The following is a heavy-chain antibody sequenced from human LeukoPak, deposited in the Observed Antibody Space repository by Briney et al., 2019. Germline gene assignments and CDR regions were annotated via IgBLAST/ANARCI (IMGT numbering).Heavy chain of an antibody. CDR3: ASTRYSDYYDY. CDR1: GASVSSTNW. V-gene: IGHV4-4*02. CDR2: IYHSGST. J-gene: IGHJ4*02. D-gene: IGHD4-11*01. Sequence: PSGTLSLTCAVSGASVSSTNWWSWVRQPPGKGLEWIGEIYHSGSTNYNSSLKSRVTISVDKSKNQFSLELTSVTAADTAVYYCASTRYSDYYDYWGQGTLVTVSS.